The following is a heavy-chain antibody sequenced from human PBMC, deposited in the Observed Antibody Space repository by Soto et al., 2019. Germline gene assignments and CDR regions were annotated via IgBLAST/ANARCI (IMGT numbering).Heavy chain of an antibody. CDR2: IIPISDTT. Sequence: QVQLVQSGAEVKKPGSSVKISCKASGGTFSSYAISWVRQAPGQGLEWMGGIIPISDTTNYAQKFQGRVTITADESTSTAYMELSSLGSDDTAVYYCARLQGSSTSLEIYYYYYYGMDVWGQGTTVTVSS. CDR3: ARLQGSSTSLEIYYYYYYGMDV. J-gene: IGHJ6*02. D-gene: IGHD2-2*01. CDR1: GGTFSSYA. V-gene: IGHV1-69*01.